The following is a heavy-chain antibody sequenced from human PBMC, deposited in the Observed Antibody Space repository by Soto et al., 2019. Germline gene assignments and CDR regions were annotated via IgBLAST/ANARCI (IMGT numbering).Heavy chain of an antibody. V-gene: IGHV3-23*01. CDR1: GFTFSDHG. D-gene: IGHD6-6*01. CDR3: AKDRTIASRNFDS. CDR2: ISGSVGST. J-gene: IGHJ4*02. Sequence: AGGSLRLSCTASGFTFSDHGMHWVRQAPGKGLEWVSPISGSVGSTFYADSVKGRFTISRDNFMNTLYLQMNSLRAEDTAVYYCAKDRTIASRNFDSWGQGALVTVSS.